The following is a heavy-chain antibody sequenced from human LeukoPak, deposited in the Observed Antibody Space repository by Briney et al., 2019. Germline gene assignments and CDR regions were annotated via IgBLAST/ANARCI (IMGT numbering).Heavy chain of an antibody. CDR2: ISSSSSYI. V-gene: IGHV3-21*01. Sequence: PGGSLRLSCAASGFTFSSYSMNWVRQAPGQGLGWVSSISSSSSYIYYAASVKGRFTISRDNAKNSLYLQMNSLRAEDTAVYYCARDRYCSGGSCRRYFDLWGRGTLVTVSS. CDR3: ARDRYCSGGSCRRYFDL. J-gene: IGHJ2*01. D-gene: IGHD2-15*01. CDR1: GFTFSSYS.